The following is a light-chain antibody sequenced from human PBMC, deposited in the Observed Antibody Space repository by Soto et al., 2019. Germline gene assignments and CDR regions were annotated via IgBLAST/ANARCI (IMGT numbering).Light chain of an antibody. V-gene: IGKV1-5*01. J-gene: IGKJ2*01. CDR3: QQYNDYQYT. CDR2: DAS. Sequence: DIQMTQTPFTLSASVGDRVTITCRASESIGAWLAWYQQKPGKAPKLLIYDASSLESGVPSRFSGSASGTQCTLTISSLQPDDFATYFCQQYNDYQYTFGQGTKLEFK. CDR1: ESIGAW.